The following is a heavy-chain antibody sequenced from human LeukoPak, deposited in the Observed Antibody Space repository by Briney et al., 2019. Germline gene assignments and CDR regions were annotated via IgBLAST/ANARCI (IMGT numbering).Heavy chain of an antibody. CDR2: INANVGST. CDR1: GYTFTSYY. J-gene: IGHJ6*03. Sequence: ASVKVSCKASGYTFTSYYMHWVRNATGQRLEWMGIINANVGSTSYAQKFQGRVTMTRDMSTSTVYMELSSLRSEETAVYYCARDVVDIVATIQNYYYYMDVWGKGTTVTVSS. CDR3: ARDVVDIVATIQNYYYYMDV. D-gene: IGHD5-12*01. V-gene: IGHV1-46*01.